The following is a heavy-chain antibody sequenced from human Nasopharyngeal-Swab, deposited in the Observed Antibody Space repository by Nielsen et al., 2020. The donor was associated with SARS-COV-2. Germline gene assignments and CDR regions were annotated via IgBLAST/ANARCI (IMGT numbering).Heavy chain of an antibody. CDR2: IYFGGT. D-gene: IGHD1-14*01. V-gene: IGHV4-31*11. J-gene: IGHJ6*03. CDR1: GVSIDSGAYY. CDR3: ARDRRTGYIDV. Sequence: SETLSLTCGVSGVSIDSGAYYWTWIRQLPGKGLEWIGNIYFGGTYYNPSLESRLIISMDTSKNQFSLTLASVTAADTAVYYCARDRRTGYIDVWGKGTAVTVSS.